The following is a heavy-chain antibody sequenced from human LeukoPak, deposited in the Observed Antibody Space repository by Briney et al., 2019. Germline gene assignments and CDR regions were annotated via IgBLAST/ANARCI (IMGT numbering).Heavy chain of an antibody. J-gene: IGHJ4*02. CDR1: RFTFSSYS. V-gene: IGHV3-66*01. D-gene: IGHD3-22*01. CDR2: IYSGGST. CDR3: ARERYYYDSSGYYPDY. Sequence: SGGSLRLSCTASRFTFSSYSMNWVRQAPGKGLEWVSVIYSGGSTYYADSVKGRFTISRDNSKNTLYLRMNSLRAEDTAVYYCARERYYYDSSGYYPDYWGQGTLVTVSS.